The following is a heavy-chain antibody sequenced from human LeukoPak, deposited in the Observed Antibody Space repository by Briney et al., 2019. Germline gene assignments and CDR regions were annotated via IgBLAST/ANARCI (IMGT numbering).Heavy chain of an antibody. V-gene: IGHV4-38-2*02. Sequence: TXTVXGYSISSGYYWGWIRQPPGKGLEWIGSIYHSGSTYYNPSLKSRVTISVDTSENQFSLKLSSVTAGDTAVYYCAXELXGAXXXXQHWGQGTLVTVSS. CDR3: AXELXGAXXXXQH. CDR2: IYHSGST. J-gene: IGHJ1*01. D-gene: IGHD1-26*01. CDR1: GYSISSGYY.